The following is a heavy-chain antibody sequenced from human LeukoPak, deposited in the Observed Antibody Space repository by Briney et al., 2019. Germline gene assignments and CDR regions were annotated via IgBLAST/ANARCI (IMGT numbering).Heavy chain of an antibody. CDR1: GYIFTDYY. Sequence: ASVKVSCKASGYIFTDYYMHWVRQAPGQELGWMGRINPNSGGTNYAQKFQGRVTMTRDTSISTAYTELSSLRSEDTAVYYCARGAVMAPFDYWGQGTLVTVSS. J-gene: IGHJ4*02. CDR3: ARGAVMAPFDY. D-gene: IGHD2-8*01. V-gene: IGHV1/OR15-1*01. CDR2: INPNSGGT.